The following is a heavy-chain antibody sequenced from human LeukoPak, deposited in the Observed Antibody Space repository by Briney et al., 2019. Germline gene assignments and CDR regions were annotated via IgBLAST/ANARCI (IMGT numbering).Heavy chain of an antibody. CDR2: ISGSGGST. J-gene: IGHJ4*02. CDR1: GFTFSSYA. CDR3: AKSPLEWLFSGLYYFDY. D-gene: IGHD3-3*01. Sequence: GGPLRLSCAASGFTFSSYAMSWLRQATGKGLEWVSAISGSGGSTYYADSVKGRFTISRDSSKNTLYLQMNSLRAEDTAVYYCAKSPLEWLFSGLYYFDYWGQGTLVTVSS. V-gene: IGHV3-23*01.